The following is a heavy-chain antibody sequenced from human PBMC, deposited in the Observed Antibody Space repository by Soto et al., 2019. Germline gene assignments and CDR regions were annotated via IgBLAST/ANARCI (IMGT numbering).Heavy chain of an antibody. V-gene: IGHV1-18*01. CDR2: ISTYNGYT. Sequence: VQLVQSGAEVKKPGASVKVSCKASGYTFSRSGISWVRQAPGQGLEWMGWISTYNGYTNYAHKVQGKVTMTTDTSTSTAFMVLMSLRSDDTAVYYCARSGSVPYYYYGLDVWGQGTTVTVSS. CDR3: ARSGSVPYYYYGLDV. D-gene: IGHD1-26*01. CDR1: GYTFSRSG. J-gene: IGHJ6*02.